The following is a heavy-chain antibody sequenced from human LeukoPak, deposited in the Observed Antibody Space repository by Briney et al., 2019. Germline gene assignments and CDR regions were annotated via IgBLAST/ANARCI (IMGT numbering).Heavy chain of an antibody. D-gene: IGHD1-26*01. CDR3: AKDTRGGRDYPHYGMDV. CDR1: GFNFDDYA. V-gene: IGHV3-9*01. Sequence: PGGSLRLSCVASGFNFDDYAMHWVRQAPGKGLEWVAGISWNSGTIGYADSVKGRFTISRDNAKTSLYLQMNDLRTEDTALYYCAKDTRGGRDYPHYGMDVWGQGTTVTVSS. CDR2: ISWNSGTI. J-gene: IGHJ6*02.